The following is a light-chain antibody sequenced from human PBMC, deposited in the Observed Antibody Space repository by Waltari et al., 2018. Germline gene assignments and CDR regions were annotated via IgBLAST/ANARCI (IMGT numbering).Light chain of an antibody. CDR1: SADIGRYNL. V-gene: IGLV2-23*02. Sequence: QSALTQPASVSGSPGQSITISCSGTSADIGRYNLVAWYQQVPGKAPKLVIYEVTERPSGVSNRFSGSKSGNTASLTISGLQTEDEADYYCSSFESSRTWLFGGGTKLTVL. CDR3: SSFESSRTWL. J-gene: IGLJ3*02. CDR2: EVT.